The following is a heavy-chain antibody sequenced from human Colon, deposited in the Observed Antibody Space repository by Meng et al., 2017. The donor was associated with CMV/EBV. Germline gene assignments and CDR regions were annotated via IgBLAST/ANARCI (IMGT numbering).Heavy chain of an antibody. CDR3: ARGGRGPIVVVRLGAFDI. Sequence: GPLRLSCGVSGGSFSGYFWTWIRQSPGKGLEWIGEINHAGSTKYNPSLTSRVTISVDTSKNQFSLRLDSVTAADTAVYYCARGGRGPIVVVRLGAFDIWGQGTMVTVSS. D-gene: IGHD2-15*01. CDR2: INHAGST. CDR1: GGSFSGYF. J-gene: IGHJ3*02. V-gene: IGHV4-34*01.